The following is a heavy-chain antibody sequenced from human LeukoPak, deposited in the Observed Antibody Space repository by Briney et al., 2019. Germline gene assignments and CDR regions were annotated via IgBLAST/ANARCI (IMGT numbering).Heavy chain of an antibody. V-gene: IGHV1-8*03. Sequence: ASVKVSCKASGYTFTSYDINWVRQATGQGLEWMGWMNPNSGNTGYAQKFQGRVTITRNTSISTAYMELSSLRSEDTAVYYCARSEIYGDYGGLDFWGQGTLVTVSS. J-gene: IGHJ4*02. CDR2: MNPNSGNT. D-gene: IGHD4-17*01. CDR3: ARSEIYGDYGGLDF. CDR1: GYTFTSYD.